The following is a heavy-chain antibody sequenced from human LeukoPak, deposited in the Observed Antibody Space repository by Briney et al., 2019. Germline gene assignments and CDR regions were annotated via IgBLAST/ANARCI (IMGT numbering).Heavy chain of an antibody. D-gene: IGHD4-23*01. V-gene: IGHV4-4*07. Sequence: PSETLSLTCTVSGGSISGYYWTWIRQSAGKGLEWIGHIYSTGTNNYNPSLRSRVTLSVDTSKNQFSLKSRSVTAADTAVYYCARVGGNSESYGWFGPWARDPWSPSPQ. CDR1: GGSISGYY. J-gene: IGHJ5*02. CDR3: ARVGGNSESYGWFGP. CDR2: IYSTGTN.